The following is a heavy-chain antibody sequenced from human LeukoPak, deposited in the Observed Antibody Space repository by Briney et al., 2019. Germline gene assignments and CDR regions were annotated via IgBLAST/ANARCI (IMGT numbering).Heavy chain of an antibody. CDR3: ARASGNDYDFWSGKFDYYYMDV. V-gene: IGHV4-4*07. D-gene: IGHD3-3*01. CDR2: IYTSGST. Sequence: SETLSLTCTVSGGSISSYYWSWIRQPAGKGLEWIGRIYTSGSTNYNPSLKSRVTMSVDTSKNQFSLELSSVTAADTAVYYCARASGNDYDFWSGKFDYYYMDVWGKGTTVTVSS. J-gene: IGHJ6*03. CDR1: GGSISSYY.